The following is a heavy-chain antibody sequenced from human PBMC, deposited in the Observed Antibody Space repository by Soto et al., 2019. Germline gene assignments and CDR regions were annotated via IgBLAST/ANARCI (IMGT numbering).Heavy chain of an antibody. CDR3: ARETELRSAKNGMDV. V-gene: IGHV4-59*01. CDR1: GGSISNYY. D-gene: IGHD3-16*01. CDR2: IFYSGST. Sequence: SETLSLTCNVSGGSISNYYWNWIRQPPGRGLEWIGYIFYSGSTNYNPSLKSRVTISVDTSKNQFSLKLSSMTAADTAVYYCARETELRSAKNGMDVWGQGTTVTVSS. J-gene: IGHJ6*02.